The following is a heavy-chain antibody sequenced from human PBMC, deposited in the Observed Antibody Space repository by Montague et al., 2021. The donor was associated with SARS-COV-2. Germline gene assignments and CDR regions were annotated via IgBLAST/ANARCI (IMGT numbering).Heavy chain of an antibody. CDR3: ARQEADMVGATAFDY. CDR2: IYYSGST. V-gene: IGHV4-39*01. J-gene: IGHJ4*02. Sequence: SETLSLTCTVSGGSISSSSYYWGWIRQPPGKGLEWIGSIYYSGSTYYNPSLKSRVTISVDTSKNQFSLKLSSVTAADTAVYYCARQEADMVGATAFDYWGQGTLVTVSS. CDR1: GGSISSSSYY. D-gene: IGHD1-26*01.